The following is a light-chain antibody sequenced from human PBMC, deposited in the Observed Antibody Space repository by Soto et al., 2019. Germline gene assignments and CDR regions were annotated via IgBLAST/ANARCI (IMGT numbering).Light chain of an antibody. CDR1: QSITKY. J-gene: IGKJ2*01. CDR2: AAS. Sequence: DIQMTQSPSSLSASVGDRVTITCRATQSITKYLNWYQQKPGKAPKLLIYAASSLQSGVPSRFSGSGSGTDFTLTISSLQPEDFATYYCQQSYRTVTFGQGTKPEIK. V-gene: IGKV1-39*01. CDR3: QQSYRTVT.